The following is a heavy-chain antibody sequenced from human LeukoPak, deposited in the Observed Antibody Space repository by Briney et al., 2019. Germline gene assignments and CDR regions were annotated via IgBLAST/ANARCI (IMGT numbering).Heavy chain of an antibody. CDR1: GFTFSNAW. CDR3: ARGGGGLGY. J-gene: IGHJ4*02. CDR2: LKGDGSST. V-gene: IGHV3-74*01. D-gene: IGHD3-16*01. Sequence: GGSLRLSRAASGFTFSNAWMHWVRQAPGKGLEWVSSLKGDGSSTNYADSVKGRFTMSRDNAKNTLYLQMNSLRAEDTAVYYCARGGGGLGYWGQGTLVTVSS.